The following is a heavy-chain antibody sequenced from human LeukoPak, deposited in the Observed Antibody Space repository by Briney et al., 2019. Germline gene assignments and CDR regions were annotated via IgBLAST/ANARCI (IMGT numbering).Heavy chain of an antibody. V-gene: IGHV3-7*03. J-gene: IGHJ4*02. Sequence: GGSLRLSCVVSEFTFSNNWMYWVRQAPGKGLEWVANIKQDGSEKNYVDSVKGRFIISRDNAKNSLYLQMNTLRADDTAVYYCARDGFGTGSNWGQGTLVTVSS. CDR2: IKQDGSEK. D-gene: IGHD3-16*01. CDR3: ARDGFGTGSN. CDR1: EFTFSNNW.